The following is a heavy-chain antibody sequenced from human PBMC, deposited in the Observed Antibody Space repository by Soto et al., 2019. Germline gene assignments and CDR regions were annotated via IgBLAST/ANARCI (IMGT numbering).Heavy chain of an antibody. D-gene: IGHD2-8*02. Sequence: GGSLRLSCAASGFAFSTCWMSLVRQAPGQGLEWVANIKKDGSEEYYVDSVKGRFTISRDSAKNSLYLQMNSLRAEDTAVYYCATSSDTGSIFDFWGQGPLVTVSS. CDR1: GFAFSTCW. CDR3: ATSSDTGSIFDF. J-gene: IGHJ4*02. CDR2: IKKDGSEE. V-gene: IGHV3-7*01.